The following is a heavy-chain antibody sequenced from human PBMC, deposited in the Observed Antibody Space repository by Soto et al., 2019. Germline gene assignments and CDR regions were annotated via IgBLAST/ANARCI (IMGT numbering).Heavy chain of an antibody. CDR1: GFTFSSYA. V-gene: IGHV3-23*01. Sequence: GGSLRLSCAASGFTFSSYAMSWVRQAPGKGLEWVSVISGSGDSTYYADSVKGRLSISRDNSKNTLYLQMNSLRAEDTAVYYCAKDHGGGDCYLRPNFDYWGQGTLVTAPQ. J-gene: IGHJ4*02. D-gene: IGHD2-21*02. CDR2: ISGSGDST. CDR3: AKDHGGGDCYLRPNFDY.